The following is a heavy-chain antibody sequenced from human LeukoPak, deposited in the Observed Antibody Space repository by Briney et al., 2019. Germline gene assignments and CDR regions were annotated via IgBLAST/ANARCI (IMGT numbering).Heavy chain of an antibody. D-gene: IGHD5-18*01. CDR1: GGSISGYY. J-gene: IGHJ3*02. CDR3: ARLTPTQTTDESVDTAMAGRAFDI. CDR2: IYYTGST. V-gene: IGHV4-59*08. Sequence: PSETLSLTCTVSGGSISGYYWSWIRRAPGRGLEWIGYIYYTGSTSYNPSLESRVTISLDTSKNQFSLKLSPVTAADTAVYYCARLTPTQTTDESVDTAMAGRAFDIWGQGTMVTVSS.